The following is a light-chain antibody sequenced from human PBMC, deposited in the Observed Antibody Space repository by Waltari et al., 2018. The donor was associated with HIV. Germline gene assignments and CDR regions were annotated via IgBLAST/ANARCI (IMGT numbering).Light chain of an antibody. CDR2: EVS. CDR3: CSYVGGSTIRYG. Sequence: QSALTQPASVSGSPGQSITISCTGTSSDVGCYNLVSWYPQHPGKAPKLMIYEVSKRPTGVSNRFSGAKSGNTASLTISGHQAGDEADYYCCSYVGGSTIRYGVGTGTKDTVL. J-gene: IGLJ1*01. CDR1: SSDVGCYNL. V-gene: IGLV2-23*02.